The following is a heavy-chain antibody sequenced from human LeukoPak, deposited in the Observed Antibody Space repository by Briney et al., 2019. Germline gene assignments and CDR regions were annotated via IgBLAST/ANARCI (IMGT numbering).Heavy chain of an antibody. J-gene: IGHJ4*02. CDR1: GFTFSSYG. V-gene: IGHV3-23*01. CDR3: AKLGWGDGGSYYPYYFDY. Sequence: GGSVRLSCAASGFTFSSYGMSWVRQAPGKGLEWVSAISGSGGSTYYADSVKGRFTISRDNSKNTLYLQMNSLRAEDTAVYYCAKLGWGDGGSYYPYYFDYWGQGTLVTVSS. D-gene: IGHD1-26*01. CDR2: ISGSGGST.